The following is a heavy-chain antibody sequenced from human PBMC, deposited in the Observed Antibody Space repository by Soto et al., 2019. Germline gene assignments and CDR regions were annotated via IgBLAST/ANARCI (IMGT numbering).Heavy chain of an antibody. CDR3: ARDGIAVAGTYYYYGMDV. CDR2: IKQDGSEK. D-gene: IGHD6-19*01. J-gene: IGHJ6*02. V-gene: IGHV3-7*05. Sequence: PGGSLRLSCAASGFTFSSYWMSWVRQAPEKGLEWVANIKQDGSEKYYVDSVKGRFTISRDNAKNSLYLQMNSLRAEDTAVYYCARDGIAVAGTYYYYGMDVWGQGTTVTVSS. CDR1: GFTFSSYW.